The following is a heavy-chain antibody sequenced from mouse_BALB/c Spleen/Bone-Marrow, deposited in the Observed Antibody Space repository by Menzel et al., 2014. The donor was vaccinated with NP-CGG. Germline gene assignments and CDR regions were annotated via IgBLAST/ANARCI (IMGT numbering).Heavy chain of an antibody. CDR1: GFNIKDTY. D-gene: IGHD2-14*01. V-gene: IGHV14-3*02. CDR3: ASYRYGWYFDV. CDR2: IDPANGNT. Sequence: EVQVVESGAELVKPGASVKLSCTASGFNIKDTYMHWVKQRPEQGLEWIGRIDPANGNTKYDPKFQGKATITADTSSNTAYLQVSSLTSEDTAVYYGASYRYGWYFDVWGAGTTVTVSS. J-gene: IGHJ1*01.